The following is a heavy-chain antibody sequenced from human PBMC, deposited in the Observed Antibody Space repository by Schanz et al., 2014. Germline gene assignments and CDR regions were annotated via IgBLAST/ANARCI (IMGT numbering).Heavy chain of an antibody. CDR1: GFTFSDHY. CDR2: ISGSGGST. J-gene: IGHJ6*02. Sequence: EVQLLESGGGLAQPGGSLRISCAASGFTFSDHYMDWVRQAPGKGLEWVSGISGSGGSTYDADSVKGRFTISRDNSKNTLYLQMNSLRAEDTAVYYCTRPIYSGGWYGAMDVWGQGTTVTVSS. CDR3: TRPIYSGGWYGAMDV. V-gene: IGHV3-23*01. D-gene: IGHD6-19*01.